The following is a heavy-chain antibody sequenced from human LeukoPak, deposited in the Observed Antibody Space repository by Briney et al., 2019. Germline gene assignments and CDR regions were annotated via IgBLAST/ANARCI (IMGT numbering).Heavy chain of an antibody. CDR2: ISSSSSYI. CDR3: ARESIAARPIDY. J-gene: IGHJ4*02. D-gene: IGHD6-6*01. V-gene: IGHV3-21*01. CDR1: GGSFSGYY. Sequence: ETLSLTCAVYGGSFSGYYWSWIRQPPGKGLEWVSSISSSSSYIYYADSVKGRFTISRDNAKNSLSLQMNSLRAEDTAVYYCARESIAARPIDYWGQGTLVTVSS.